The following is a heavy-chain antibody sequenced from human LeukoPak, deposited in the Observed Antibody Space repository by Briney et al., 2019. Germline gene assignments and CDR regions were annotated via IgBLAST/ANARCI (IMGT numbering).Heavy chain of an antibody. V-gene: IGHV4-39*01. Sequence: SDTLSLTCTLSGASISSSSYYWGSIPQPPGKGLEGIGTIYYSGITPYTPSLKRQVTISVATSKNQLPLKLSSVTAADTAVYYCARQLGYCSSTSCYADKVDYWGQGTLVTVSS. CDR1: GASISSSSYY. CDR3: ARQLGYCSSTSCYADKVDY. D-gene: IGHD2-2*01. J-gene: IGHJ4*02. CDR2: IYYSGIT.